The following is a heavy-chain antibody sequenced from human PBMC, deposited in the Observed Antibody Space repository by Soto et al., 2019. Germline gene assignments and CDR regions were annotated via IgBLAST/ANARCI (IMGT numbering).Heavy chain of an antibody. V-gene: IGHV1-24*01. CDR1: GYTLTELS. CDR2: FDPEDGET. J-gene: IGHJ6*02. CDR3: ARDRPFFYDSSGYWPHSTGMDV. D-gene: IGHD3-22*01. Sequence: ASVKVSCKVSGYTLTELSMHWVRQAPGKGLEWMGGFDPEDGETIYAQKFQGRVTMTEDTSTDTAYMELSSLRSEDTAVYYCARDRPFFYDSSGYWPHSTGMDVWGQGTTVTVSS.